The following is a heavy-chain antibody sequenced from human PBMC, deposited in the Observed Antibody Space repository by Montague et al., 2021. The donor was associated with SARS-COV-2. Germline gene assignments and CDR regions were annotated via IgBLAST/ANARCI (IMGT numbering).Heavy chain of an antibody. D-gene: IGHD3-10*01. CDR3: ASSYYYGSGTYVYNYYVDV. Sequence: SETLSLTCTVSGGSVSSSPYHWGWIRQPPGRGLEWVGSISYSGRTYFSPSPKSRLTISVDSSENQFSLRLSSVTAADTAVYYCASSYYYGSGTYVYNYYVDVWGKGTTVTVSS. CDR1: GGSVSSSPYH. CDR2: ISYSGRT. J-gene: IGHJ6*03. V-gene: IGHV4-39*01.